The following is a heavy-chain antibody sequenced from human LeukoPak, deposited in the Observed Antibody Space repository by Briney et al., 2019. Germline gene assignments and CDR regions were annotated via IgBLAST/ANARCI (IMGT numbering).Heavy chain of an antibody. CDR2: INPDSGGT. J-gene: IGHJ4*02. CDR1: GYTFTGYH. V-gene: IGHV1-2*02. Sequence: ASVKVSSKSSGYTFTGYHLHGLRQAPGQGLEWMGWINPDSGGTNYAQKFQGRVTMTRDTSTSTAYMELSRLRSDDTALYYCASGGRVYGSSAYYHDYWGQGTLVTVSS. D-gene: IGHD3-22*01. CDR3: ASGGRVYGSSAYYHDY.